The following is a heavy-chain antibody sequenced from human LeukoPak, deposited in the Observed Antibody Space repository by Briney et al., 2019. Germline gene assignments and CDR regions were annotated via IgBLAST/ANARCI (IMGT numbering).Heavy chain of an antibody. Sequence: ASVKVSCKVSGYTLTELSMHWVRQAPGKGLEWMGGFDPEDGETIYAQKFQGRVTMTEGTSTDTAYMELSSLRSEDTAVYYCATGRPHRRYYYYYYGMDVWGQGTTVIVSS. CDR3: ATGRPHRRYYYYYYGMDV. D-gene: IGHD3-16*02. V-gene: IGHV1-24*01. CDR2: FDPEDGET. J-gene: IGHJ6*02. CDR1: GYTLTELS.